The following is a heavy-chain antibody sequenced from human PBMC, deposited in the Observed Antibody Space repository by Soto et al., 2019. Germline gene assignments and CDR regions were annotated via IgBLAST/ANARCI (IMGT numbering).Heavy chain of an antibody. CDR3: ARGAPRDSYYDFWSGYYKDSYYYYGMDV. CDR1: GFTFSSYW. CDR2: IKQDGSEK. J-gene: IGHJ6*02. Sequence: PGGSLRLSCAASGFTFSSYWMSWVRQAPGKGLEWVANIKQDGSEKYYVDSVKGRFTISRDNAKNSLYQQMNSLRAEDTAVYYCARGAPRDSYYDFWSGYYKDSYYYYGMDVWGQGTTVTVSS. V-gene: IGHV3-7*03. D-gene: IGHD3-3*01.